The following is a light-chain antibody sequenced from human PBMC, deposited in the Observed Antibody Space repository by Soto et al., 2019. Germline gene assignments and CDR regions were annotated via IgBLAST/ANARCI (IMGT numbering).Light chain of an antibody. CDR3: RSIAGSPWV. CDR2: EVN. J-gene: IGLJ3*02. CDR1: SSDIGNYDL. Sequence: QSALTQPASVSGSPGQSITISCTGTSSDIGNYDLVSWYRQHPGKAPKLIIYEVNKRPSVVSNRVSASKSVNTASLTISGLQAEDEADYICRSIAGSPWVFGGGIKLSVL. V-gene: IGLV2-23*02.